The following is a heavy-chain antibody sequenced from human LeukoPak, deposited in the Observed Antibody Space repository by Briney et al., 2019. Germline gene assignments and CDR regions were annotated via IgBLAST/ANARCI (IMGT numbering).Heavy chain of an antibody. CDR2: IKSDGSRA. V-gene: IGHV3-74*01. CDR1: GFTFSNYW. J-gene: IGHJ4*02. CDR3: ARELPFDY. Sequence: PGGSLRLSCAASGFTFSNYWMHWVRQAPGKGLVWVSRIKSDGSRADYADSVKGRFTISRDNAKNTPYLQMNSLRAEDTAVYYCARELPFDYWGQGNLVTVSS. D-gene: IGHD2-15*01.